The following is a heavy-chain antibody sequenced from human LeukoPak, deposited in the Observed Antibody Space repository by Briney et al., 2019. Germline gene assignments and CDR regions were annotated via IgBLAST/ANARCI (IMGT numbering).Heavy chain of an antibody. CDR3: AKQLGYCSDGSCYFPY. D-gene: IGHD2-15*01. Sequence: ASVKVSCKASGGTFSIYAISWVRQAPGQGLEWMGGIIPIFGTANYAQKFQGRVTITADESTSTAYMELSSLRSEDTAVYYCAKQLGYCSDGSCYFPYWGQGTLVTVSS. CDR1: GGTFSIYA. V-gene: IGHV1-69*13. J-gene: IGHJ4*02. CDR2: IIPIFGTA.